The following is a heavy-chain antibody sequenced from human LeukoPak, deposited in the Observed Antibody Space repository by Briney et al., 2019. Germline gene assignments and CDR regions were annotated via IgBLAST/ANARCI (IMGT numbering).Heavy chain of an antibody. V-gene: IGHV3-21*01. CDR3: ARGSIMITFGGPFDY. Sequence: GGSLRLSCAASGFTFSSYSMNWVRQAPGKGLEWVSSISSSSSYIYYADSVKGRFTISRDKAKNSLYLQMNNLRAEDTAVYYCARGSIMITFGGPFDYWGQGTLVTVSS. CDR1: GFTFSSYS. J-gene: IGHJ4*02. D-gene: IGHD3-16*01. CDR2: ISSSSSYI.